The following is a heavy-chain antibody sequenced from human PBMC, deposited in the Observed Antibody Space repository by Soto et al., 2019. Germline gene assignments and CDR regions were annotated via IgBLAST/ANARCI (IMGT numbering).Heavy chain of an antibody. CDR1: GFAFSSEW. Sequence: GGSLRLPCAASGFAFSSEWLHWVRQAPGKGLVWVSRIDPYDTGITYADSVKGRFTISRDNAKNTLYLQMNSLRAEDTAVYYCTSDTFGARDSWGQGTLVTVSS. CDR3: TSDTFGARDS. J-gene: IGHJ4*02. D-gene: IGHD2-15*01. V-gene: IGHV3-74*01. CDR2: IDPYDTGI.